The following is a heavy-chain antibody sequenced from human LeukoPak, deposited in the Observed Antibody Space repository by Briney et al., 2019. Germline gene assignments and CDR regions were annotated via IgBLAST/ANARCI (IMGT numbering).Heavy chain of an antibody. V-gene: IGHV3-53*01. CDR3: GRERGSD. J-gene: IGHJ4*02. CDR1: GFTDSSIF. CDR2: IHISATT. Sequence: GGSLRLSCEASGFTDSSIFMGWVRQAPGKGLEWVSIIHISATTYYADSVNDRFNIPSDNFKDTLYLQMNSLRAEDTAVYYCGRERGSDLGQGTLVTVCS. D-gene: IGHD2-15*01.